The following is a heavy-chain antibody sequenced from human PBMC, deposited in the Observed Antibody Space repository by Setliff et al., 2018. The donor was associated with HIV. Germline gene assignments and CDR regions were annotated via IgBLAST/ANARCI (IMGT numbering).Heavy chain of an antibody. D-gene: IGHD4-17*01. CDR3: ARDSPGYGDSNDY. CDR1: GGSVGSGSYY. V-gene: IGHV4-61*01. CDR2: IYYTGST. Sequence: PSETLSLTCTVSGGSVGSGSYYWSWVRQPPGKGLEWIGYIYYTGSTNYNPSLKSRLTISVDTSKNQFSLKLRSVTAADTAVYYCARDSPGYGDSNDYWGQGTLVTVSS. J-gene: IGHJ4*02.